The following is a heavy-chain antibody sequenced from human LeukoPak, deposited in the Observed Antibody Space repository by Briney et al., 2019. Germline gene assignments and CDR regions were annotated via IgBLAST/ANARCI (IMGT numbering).Heavy chain of an antibody. J-gene: IGHJ6*02. CDR1: GGSISSYY. V-gene: IGHV4-59*08. D-gene: IGHD2-2*02. CDR2: IYYSGST. Sequence: ASETLSLTCTVSGGSISSYYWSWIRQPPGKGLEWIGYIYYSGSTNYNPSLKSRVTTSVDTSKNQFSLKLSSVTAADTAVYYCASACSSTSCHRGYGMDVWGQGTTVTVSS. CDR3: ASACSSTSCHRGYGMDV.